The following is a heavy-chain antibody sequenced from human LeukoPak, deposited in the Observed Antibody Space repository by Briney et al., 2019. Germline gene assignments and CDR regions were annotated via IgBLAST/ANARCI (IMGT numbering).Heavy chain of an antibody. J-gene: IGHJ4*02. V-gene: IGHV3-23*01. Sequence: GGPLRLSCAASGFTFNTYAMTWVRQAPGKGLEWVSSISGSGGGTYYADSVKGRSTISRDNSKNTLYLQMNSLRADDTAVYYCAKLTGGTGTIPFDYWGQGTLVTVSS. D-gene: IGHD1-1*01. CDR2: ISGSGGGT. CDR3: AKLTGGTGTIPFDY. CDR1: GFTFNTYA.